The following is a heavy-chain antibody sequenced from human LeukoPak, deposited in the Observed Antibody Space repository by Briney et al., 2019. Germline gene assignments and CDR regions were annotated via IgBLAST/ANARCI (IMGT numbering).Heavy chain of an antibody. D-gene: IGHD5-24*01. J-gene: IGHJ4*02. CDR1: GFDFNNYN. CDR2: VRITSSHL. Sequence: NPGGSLRLSCEASGFDFNNYNMNWVRQGPGKGLEWVAYVRITSSHLYYADSVRGRFTISRDNTKNCLFLQMDSLRAEDTAVYFCAREGNYRDTYLDAWGQGILVTVSS. CDR3: AREGNYRDTYLDA. V-gene: IGHV3-21*05.